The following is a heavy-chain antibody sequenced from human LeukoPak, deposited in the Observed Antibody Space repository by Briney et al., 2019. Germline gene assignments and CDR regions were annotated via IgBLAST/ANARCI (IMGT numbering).Heavy chain of an antibody. D-gene: IGHD6-13*01. Sequence: GGSLRLSCAASGFSFGTYVMSWVRQAPGKGLEWVSGISGSGDNTYYADSVRGRFTISRDNSKNTLYLQMDSLRPEDTAVYYCAKQYGGYFEYWGQGTLVSVSS. V-gene: IGHV3-23*01. CDR1: GFSFGTYV. CDR2: ISGSGDNT. CDR3: AKQYGGYFEY. J-gene: IGHJ4*02.